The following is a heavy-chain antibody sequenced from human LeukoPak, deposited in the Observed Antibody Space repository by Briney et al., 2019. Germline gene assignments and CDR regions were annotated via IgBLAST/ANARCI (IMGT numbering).Heavy chain of an antibody. CDR3: AKHSGSSHFDY. CDR1: GFTFSSYA. J-gene: IGHJ4*02. V-gene: IGHV3-23*01. CDR2: ISGSGGST. Sequence: GGSLRLSRAASGFTFSSYAMSWVRQAPGKGLEWVSAISGSGGSTYYADSVKGRFTISRDNSKNTLYLQMNSLRAEDTAIYYCAKHSGSSHFDYWGQGTLVTVSS. D-gene: IGHD6-6*01.